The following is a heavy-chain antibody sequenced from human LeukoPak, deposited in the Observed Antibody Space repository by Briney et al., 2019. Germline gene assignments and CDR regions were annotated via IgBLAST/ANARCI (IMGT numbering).Heavy chain of an antibody. CDR2: IYPGDSDT. CDR1: GYSFTSYW. V-gene: IGHV5-51*01. J-gene: IGHJ6*03. D-gene: IGHD3-3*01. CDR3: ARQNYDFWSGYDYYYYMDV. Sequence: GESLKISFXGSGYSFTSYWIGWVRPMPGKGLEWMGIIYPGDSDTRYSPSFQGQVTISADKSISTAYLQWSSLKASDTAMYYCARQNYDFWSGYDYYYYMDVWGKGTTVTVSS.